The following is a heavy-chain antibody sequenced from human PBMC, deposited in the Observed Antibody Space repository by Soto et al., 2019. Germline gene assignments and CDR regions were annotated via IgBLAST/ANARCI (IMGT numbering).Heavy chain of an antibody. Sequence: QVQLVQSGAEVKKPGASVKVSCKASGYTFTSYDINWVRQATGQGLEWMGWMNPNSGNTGYAQKFQGRVTMTRNTSISTAYMELSSLRSEDTSVYYCARPFAVAQEAPDAFDIWGQGTMVTVSS. CDR1: GYTFTSYD. V-gene: IGHV1-8*01. D-gene: IGHD2-15*01. J-gene: IGHJ3*02. CDR2: MNPNSGNT. CDR3: ARPFAVAQEAPDAFDI.